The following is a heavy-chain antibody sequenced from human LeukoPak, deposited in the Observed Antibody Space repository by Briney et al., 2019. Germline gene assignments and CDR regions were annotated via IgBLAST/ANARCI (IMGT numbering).Heavy chain of an antibody. V-gene: IGHV1-69*05. CDR1: GGTFSSYA. J-gene: IGHJ4*02. CDR3: ASGHSYYYDSSGYLVY. D-gene: IGHD3-22*01. Sequence: ASVKVSCKASGGTFSSYAISWVRQAPGQGLEWMGGIIPIFGTANYAQKFQGRVTITTDESTSTAYMELSSLRSEDTAVYYCASGHSYYYDSSGYLVYWGQGTLVTVSS. CDR2: IIPIFGTA.